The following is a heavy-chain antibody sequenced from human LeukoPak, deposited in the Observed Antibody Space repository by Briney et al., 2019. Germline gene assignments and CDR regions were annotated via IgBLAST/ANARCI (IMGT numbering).Heavy chain of an antibody. V-gene: IGHV5-51*01. D-gene: IGHD2-15*01. CDR2: IYPGDSDT. Sequence: RGESLQISCQGSGSSFTSYWIGWVRQMPGKGLEWMGIIYPGDSDTRYSPSFQGQVTISADKSISTAYLQWSSLKASDTAMYYCAGLIGYCSGGSCPLGPYYFDYWGQGTLVTVSS. CDR1: GSSFTSYW. J-gene: IGHJ4*02. CDR3: AGLIGYCSGGSCPLGPYYFDY.